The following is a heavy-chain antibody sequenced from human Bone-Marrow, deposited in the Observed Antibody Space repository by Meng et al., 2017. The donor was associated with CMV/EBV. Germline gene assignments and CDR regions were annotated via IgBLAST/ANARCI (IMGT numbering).Heavy chain of an antibody. V-gene: IGHV3-21*05. J-gene: IGHJ3*02. CDR2: ISSSSSYI. CDR1: GFAFTDAW. D-gene: IGHD6-19*01. CDR3: ARPSSGWMYDAFDI. Sequence: GESLKISCAASGFAFTDAWMSWVRQAPGKGLEWVSYISSSSSYIYYADSVKGRFTISRDNAKNSLYLQMNSLRAEDTAVYYCARPSSGWMYDAFDIWGQGTMVTVSS.